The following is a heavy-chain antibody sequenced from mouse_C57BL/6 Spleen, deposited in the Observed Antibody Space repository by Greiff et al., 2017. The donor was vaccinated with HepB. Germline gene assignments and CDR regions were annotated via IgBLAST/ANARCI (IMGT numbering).Heavy chain of an antibody. D-gene: IGHD1-1*01. J-gene: IGHJ4*01. Sequence: QVHVKQPGAELVMPGASVKLSCKASGYTFTSYWMHWVKQRPGPGLEWIGEIDPSDSYTNYNQKFKGKSTLTVDKSSSTAYMQLSSLTSEDSAVYYCARSEVVAKNYSMDYWGQGTSVTVSS. V-gene: IGHV1-69*01. CDR3: ARSEVVAKNYSMDY. CDR1: GYTFTSYW. CDR2: IDPSDSYT.